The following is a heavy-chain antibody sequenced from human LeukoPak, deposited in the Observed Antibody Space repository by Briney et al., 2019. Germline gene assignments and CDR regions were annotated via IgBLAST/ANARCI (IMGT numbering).Heavy chain of an antibody. CDR1: GFTFSSYS. CDR3: ATGRIAVADSFDY. V-gene: IGHV3-21*01. J-gene: IGHJ4*02. CDR2: ISSSSSHI. D-gene: IGHD6-19*01. Sequence: PGGSLRLSCAASGFTFSSYSMNWVRQAPGKGLEWVSSISSSSSHIYYADSVKGRFTISRDNAKNSLYLQMNSLRAEDTAVYYCATGRIAVADSFDYWGQGTLVTVSS.